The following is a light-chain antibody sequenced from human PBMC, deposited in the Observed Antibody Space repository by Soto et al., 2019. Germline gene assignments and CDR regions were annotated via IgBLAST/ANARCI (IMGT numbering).Light chain of an antibody. CDR1: QSVSSSY. CDR3: HQRSNWPPGGT. CDR2: DAS. V-gene: IGKV3D-20*02. J-gene: IGKJ1*01. Sequence: EFVLTQSPGTLSLSPGAIATLSCRASQSVSSSYLAWYQQKPGQAPRLLIYDASNRATGIPVRFSGSGSGTDFTLTISSLEPEDFAVYYCHQRSNWPPGGTFGQGTKVDI.